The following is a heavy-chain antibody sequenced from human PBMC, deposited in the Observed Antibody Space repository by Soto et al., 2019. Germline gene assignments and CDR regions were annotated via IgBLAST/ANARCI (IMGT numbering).Heavy chain of an antibody. CDR3: ARETWEAGNYYGMDV. Sequence: QVQLVQSGAEVKKPGSSVKVSCKASGGTFSSYAISWVRQAPGQGLEWMRGILPIFDTANYAQKFQGRVKITADESTSTDYMALSRLRSEDTAVYYCARETWEAGNYYGMDVWGQGTTVTVSS. V-gene: IGHV1-69*12. CDR1: GGTFSSYA. J-gene: IGHJ6*02. D-gene: IGHD1-26*01. CDR2: ILPIFDTA.